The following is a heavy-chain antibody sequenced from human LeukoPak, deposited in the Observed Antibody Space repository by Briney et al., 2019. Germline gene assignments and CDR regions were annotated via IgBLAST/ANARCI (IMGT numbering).Heavy chain of an antibody. J-gene: IGHJ4*02. Sequence: PGGSLRLSCAASGFTFSSYAMSWVRQAPGKGLECVSSISCGGPVTYYSDSVKGRFTISRDNSKNTLYLEMNSLRADDTAVYYCERRGSSCLYDYWGQGTLVTVSS. D-gene: IGHD6-19*01. CDR2: ISCGGPVT. V-gene: IGHV3-23*01. CDR3: ERRGSSCLYDY. CDR1: GFTFSSYA.